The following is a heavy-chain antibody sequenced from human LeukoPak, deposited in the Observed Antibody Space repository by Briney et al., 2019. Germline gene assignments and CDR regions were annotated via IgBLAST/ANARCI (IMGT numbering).Heavy chain of an antibody. CDR3: ARSGYTISAYHSDF. V-gene: IGHV4-4*07. CDR2: IYTTGRT. CDR1: GVSIQSYW. Sequence: SETLSLICDVSGVSIQSYWWSWVRKPAGKGLEWIGRIYTTGRTNYSPSFQSRVTMSIDVSSNQFSLTLRSVTAADTAVYYCARSGYTISAYHSDFWGQGAPVTVSS. D-gene: IGHD5-18*01. J-gene: IGHJ4*02.